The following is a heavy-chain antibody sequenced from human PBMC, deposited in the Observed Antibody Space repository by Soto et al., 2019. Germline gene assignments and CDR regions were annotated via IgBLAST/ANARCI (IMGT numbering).Heavy chain of an antibody. D-gene: IGHD4-17*01. CDR2: IDWDDDE. Sequence: SGPTLVNPTQTLTLTCTFSGFSLSTSGVCVSWIRQPPGKALEWLARIDWDDDEYYSTSLRTRLSISKDTSKNQVVLRMTNMDPVDTATYYCARICMAGDYEHYWGQGTLVTSPQ. V-gene: IGHV2-70*11. J-gene: IGHJ4*02. CDR1: GFSLSTSGVC. CDR3: ARICMAGDYEHY.